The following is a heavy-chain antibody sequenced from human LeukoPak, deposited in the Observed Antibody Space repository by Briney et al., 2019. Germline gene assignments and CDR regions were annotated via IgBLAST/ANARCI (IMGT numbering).Heavy chain of an antibody. V-gene: IGHV3-33*01. Sequence: PGGSLRLSCAASGFTFSNYGMHWVRQAPGKGLEWVSVIWYDGSNKYYADSVKGRFTLSRDNSKNTLFLQMNSLRPEDTAVYFCARDLTQLALFDCWSQGTLVTVSS. D-gene: IGHD6-13*01. CDR1: GFTFSNYG. CDR2: IWYDGSNK. J-gene: IGHJ4*02. CDR3: ARDLTQLALFDC.